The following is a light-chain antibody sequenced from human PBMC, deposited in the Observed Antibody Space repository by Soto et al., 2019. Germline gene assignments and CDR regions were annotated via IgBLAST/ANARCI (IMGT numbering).Light chain of an antibody. J-gene: IGLJ2*01. CDR1: SSDVGTYNS. V-gene: IGLV2-11*01. CDR3: SSYAGNYTLD. CDR2: DVN. Sequence: QSVLTQPRSVSGSPGQSVTISCTGTSSDVGTYNSVSWYQQHPGKAPKLMIYDVNKRPSGVPDRFSGSMSGNTASLTISGLQAHDEADYHCSSYAGNYTLDFGGGTQLTVL.